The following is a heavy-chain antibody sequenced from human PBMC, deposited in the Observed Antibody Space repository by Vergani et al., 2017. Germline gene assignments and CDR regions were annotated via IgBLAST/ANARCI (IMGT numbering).Heavy chain of an antibody. CDR2: ISGSGGTT. CDR1: GFTFSNYA. J-gene: IGHJ4*02. V-gene: IGHV3-23*01. D-gene: IGHD2-15*01. Sequence: EVQLLESGGGLVQPGGSLRLSCATSGFTFSNYAMSWVRQAPGKGLEWVSAISGSGGTTYYADSVKGRFTISRDISKNTLYLQMTSLSSEDTDVYYCAKVQHCLLRSFDYWRQGTLVTVSS. CDR3: AKVQHCLLRSFDY.